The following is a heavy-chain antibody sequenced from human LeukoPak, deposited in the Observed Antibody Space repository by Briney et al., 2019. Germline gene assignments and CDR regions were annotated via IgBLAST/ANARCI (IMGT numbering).Heavy chain of an antibody. V-gene: IGHV4-34*01. J-gene: IGHJ6*03. CDR3: AKLVIDFWGGLKGFYYMDV. D-gene: IGHD3-3*01. Sequence: PSETLSLTCAVYGGSFSGYYWSWIRQPPGKGLEWIGEINHSGSTNYNPSLKSRVTISVDTSKNQFSLKLSAVTAADTVVYYCAKLVIDFWGGLKGFYYMDVWGKGTTVTVSS. CDR2: INHSGST. CDR1: GGSFSGYY.